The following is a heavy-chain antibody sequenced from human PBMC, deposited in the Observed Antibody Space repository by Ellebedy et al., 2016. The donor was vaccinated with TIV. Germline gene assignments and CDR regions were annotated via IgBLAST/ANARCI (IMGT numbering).Heavy chain of an antibody. CDR1: GGSISPYY. J-gene: IGHJ4*02. D-gene: IGHD3-3*01. CDR2: ISETGST. CDR3: ARILRGGSNGDYFDY. Sequence: MPSETLSLTCTVSGGSISPYYWSWVRQSPGKGLEWIGFISETGSTNYSPSLEGRVTISADTSKNQFSLELSSVTAADTAVYYCARILRGGSNGDYFDYWGQGTQVTASS. V-gene: IGHV4-59*12.